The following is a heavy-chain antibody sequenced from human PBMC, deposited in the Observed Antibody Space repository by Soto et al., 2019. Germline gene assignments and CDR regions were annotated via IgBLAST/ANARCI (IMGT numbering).Heavy chain of an antibody. CDR1: GFTFRPYW. V-gene: IGHV3-74*01. Sequence: LVQSGGGSVQPGGSLRLSCVGSGFTFRPYWMHWVRQRPGRGLEWVSLINHDGTTTIYADPVRGRFSISRDNDRSTVYLQMNSLTAEDTAVYYCVREVCVFDGCFSRGWSDPWGQGTLVTVSS. D-gene: IGHD3-9*01. CDR2: INHDGTTT. J-gene: IGHJ5*02. CDR3: VREVCVFDGCFSRGWSDP.